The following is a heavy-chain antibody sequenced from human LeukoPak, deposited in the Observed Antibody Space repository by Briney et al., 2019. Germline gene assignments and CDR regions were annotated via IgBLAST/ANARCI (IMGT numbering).Heavy chain of an antibody. J-gene: IGHJ4*02. CDR1: GFTFSSYG. V-gene: IGHV3-30*02. Sequence: GGSLRLSCAASGFTFSSYGMHWVRQAPGKGLEWEAFIRYDGSNKNYADSVKGRFTISRDNSKNTLYPQMNSLRPEDTAVYHCAKEYSGSFDYWGQGTLVTVSS. D-gene: IGHD1-26*01. CDR3: AKEYSGSFDY. CDR2: IRYDGSNK.